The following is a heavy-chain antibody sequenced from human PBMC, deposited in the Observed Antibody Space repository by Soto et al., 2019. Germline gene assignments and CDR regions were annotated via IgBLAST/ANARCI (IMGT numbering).Heavy chain of an antibody. Sequence: QITLKESGPTLVKPTQTLTLTCSFSGFSLTTSGVGVGWIRQPPGKALEWLALIYWDDAKGYSPSLKNRLTINKDTSKNQVVLTMTNMDPVNTATYFCAHRQKSAVFNYGTCRNWFVPWGQGILVTVSS. V-gene: IGHV2-5*02. J-gene: IGHJ5*02. CDR1: GFSLTTSGVG. CDR2: IYWDDAK. CDR3: AHRQKSAVFNYGTCRNWFVP. D-gene: IGHD3-16*01.